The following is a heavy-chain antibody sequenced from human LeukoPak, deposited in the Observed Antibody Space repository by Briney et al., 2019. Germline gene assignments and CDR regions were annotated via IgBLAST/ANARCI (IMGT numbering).Heavy chain of an antibody. CDR3: ARSGGSGSYSY. CDR2: ICYTGST. V-gene: IGHV4-59*01. D-gene: IGHD3-10*01. J-gene: IGHJ4*02. CDR1: GGYINSYY. Sequence: PSETLSLTCTVSGGYINSYYWSWIRQPPGKGLEWIGYICYTGSTYYNPSLKSRVTISVDTSKTQLSLKLSSVTAADTAVYYCARSGGSGSYSYWGQGTQVTVSS.